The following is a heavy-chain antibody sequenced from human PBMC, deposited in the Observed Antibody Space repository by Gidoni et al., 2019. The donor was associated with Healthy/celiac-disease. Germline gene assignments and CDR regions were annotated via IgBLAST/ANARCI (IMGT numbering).Heavy chain of an antibody. CDR3: ARGVFFGGYCSGGSCYRKEYFQH. CDR1: GFTFSRYG. Sequence: QVQLVESGGGVVQPGRSLRLPCAASGFTFSRYGMHWVRPAPGKGLEWVAVISYDGSNKYYADSVKGRFTISRDNSKNTLYLQMNSLRAEDTAVYYCARGVFFGGYCSGGSCYRKEYFQHWGQGTLVTVSS. CDR2: ISYDGSNK. J-gene: IGHJ1*01. V-gene: IGHV3-30*03. D-gene: IGHD2-15*01.